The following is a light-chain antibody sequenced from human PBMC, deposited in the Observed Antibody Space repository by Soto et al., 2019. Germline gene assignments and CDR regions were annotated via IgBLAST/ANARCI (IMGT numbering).Light chain of an antibody. Sequence: DIQMTQSPSTLSASVGDRVTITCRASQSISSWLAWYQQKPGKAPKLLIYKASSLESGVPSRVSGSGSGTDFTLTISSLQPDDFATYYCQQYNSYPQTFGQGTKVEIK. CDR1: QSISSW. CDR3: QQYNSYPQT. J-gene: IGKJ1*01. CDR2: KAS. V-gene: IGKV1-5*03.